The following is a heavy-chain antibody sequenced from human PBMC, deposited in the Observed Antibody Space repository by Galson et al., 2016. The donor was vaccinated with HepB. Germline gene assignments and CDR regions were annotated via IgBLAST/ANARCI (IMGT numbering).Heavy chain of an antibody. CDR3: AKASDTSGYYSEY. D-gene: IGHD3-22*01. J-gene: IGHJ4*02. V-gene: IGHV3-30*18. Sequence: SLRLSCAASGFTFSTYGMYRVRQVPGKGLEWLAVISYDGRNTYYAESVRGRFTISRDNSKNTLYLQVNSLRAEDTAVYYCAKASDTSGYYSEYWGQGTLVTVSS. CDR1: GFTFSTYG. CDR2: ISYDGRNT.